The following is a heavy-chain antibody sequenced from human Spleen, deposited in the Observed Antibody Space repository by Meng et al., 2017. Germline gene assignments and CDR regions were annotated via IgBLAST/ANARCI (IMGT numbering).Heavy chain of an antibody. V-gene: IGHV4-34*01. Sequence: LRQGWAALFNLSETLSLPWCVSGGSFSDYYWSWIRQPPGKGLEWIGEINHSGSTNYNPSLESRATISVDTSQNNLSLKLSSVTAADSAVYYCARGPTTMAHDFDYWGQGTLVTVSS. CDR2: INHSGST. CDR3: ARGPTTMAHDFDY. J-gene: IGHJ4*02. D-gene: IGHD4-11*01. CDR1: GGSFSDYY.